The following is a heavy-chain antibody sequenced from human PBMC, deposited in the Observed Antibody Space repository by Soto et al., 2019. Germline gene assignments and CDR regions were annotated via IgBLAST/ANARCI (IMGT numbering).Heavy chain of an antibody. CDR2: ISGSGGST. J-gene: IGHJ4*02. V-gene: IGHV3-23*01. D-gene: IGHD3-22*01. CDR3: AKTYYYDSSGYANPEFDY. Sequence: EVQLLESGGGLVQPGGSLRLSCAASGFTFSSYAMSWVRQAPGKGLEWVSAISGSGGSTYYADSVKGRFTISRDNSTNTLFLQMNSLRAEDTAVYYCAKTYYYDSSGYANPEFDYWGQGTLVTVSS. CDR1: GFTFSSYA.